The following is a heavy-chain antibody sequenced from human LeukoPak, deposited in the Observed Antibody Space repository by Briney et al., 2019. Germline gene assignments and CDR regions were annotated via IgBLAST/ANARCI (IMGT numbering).Heavy chain of an antibody. Sequence: PGGSLRLSCAASGFTFSSYGMHWVRQAPGKGLEWVAVISYDGSNEYFADSVKGRFTVSRDNSKNTLYLQMNSLRAEDTAVYYCARDLYYFDYWGQGTLVTVSS. CDR2: ISYDGSNE. J-gene: IGHJ4*02. CDR3: ARDLYYFDY. V-gene: IGHV3-33*05. CDR1: GFTFSSYG.